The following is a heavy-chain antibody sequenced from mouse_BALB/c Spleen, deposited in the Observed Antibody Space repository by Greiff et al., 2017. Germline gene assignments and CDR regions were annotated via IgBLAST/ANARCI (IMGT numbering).Heavy chain of an antibody. CDR2: IDPANGNT. D-gene: IGHD1-2*01. Sequence: EVQLQQSGAELVKPGASVKLSCTASGFNIKDTYMHWVKQRPEQGLEWIGRIDPANGNTKYDPKFQGKATITADTSSNTAYLQLSSLTSEDTAVYYCALNSLLRSQGFAYWGQGTLVTVSA. V-gene: IGHV14-3*02. CDR1: GFNIKDTY. CDR3: ALNSLLRSQGFAY. J-gene: IGHJ3*01.